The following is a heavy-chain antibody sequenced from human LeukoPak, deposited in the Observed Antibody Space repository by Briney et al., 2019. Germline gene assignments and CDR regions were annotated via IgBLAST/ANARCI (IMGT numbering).Heavy chain of an antibody. CDR2: MNTNTGNP. CDR3: AREVTMVRGVMTFDY. J-gene: IGHJ4*02. CDR1: AYTFTNYA. D-gene: IGHD3-10*01. Sequence: ASVKVSCKASAYTFTNYAINWVRQAPGQGLEWMGWMNTNTGNPTYAQGFTGRFVFSLDTSVSTAYLQISSLKAEDTAVYYCAREVTMVRGVMTFDYWGQGTLVTVSS. V-gene: IGHV7-4-1*02.